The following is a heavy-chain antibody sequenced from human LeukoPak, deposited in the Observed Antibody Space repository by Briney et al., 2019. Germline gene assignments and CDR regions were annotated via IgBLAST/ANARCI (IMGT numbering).Heavy chain of an antibody. CDR3: ATAGKYRFDN. J-gene: IGHJ5*02. Sequence: GGSLRLSCAASGFIFSNYWMHWVRQAPGEELVWVSRMNTDGSTINYADYVKGRFTISRDNAKDTLYLQMNSLTTEDTAVYYCATAGKYRFDNWGQGILVTVSS. D-gene: IGHD6-19*01. CDR2: MNTDGSTI. V-gene: IGHV3-74*01. CDR1: GFIFSNYW.